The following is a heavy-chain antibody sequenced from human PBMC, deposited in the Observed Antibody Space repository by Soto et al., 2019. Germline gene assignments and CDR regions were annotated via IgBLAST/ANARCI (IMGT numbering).Heavy chain of an antibody. J-gene: IGHJ5*02. CDR1: GGSFSGYY. CDR2: INHSGST. CDR3: ARAGYGWSGYSEGVYWFDP. D-gene: IGHD3-3*01. V-gene: IGHV4-34*01. Sequence: SETLSLTCAVYGGSFSGYYWSWIRQPPGKGLEWIGEINHSGSTNYNPSLKSRVTISVDTSKNQFSLKLSSVTAADTAVYYCARAGYGWSGYSEGVYWFDPWGQGTLVTVSS.